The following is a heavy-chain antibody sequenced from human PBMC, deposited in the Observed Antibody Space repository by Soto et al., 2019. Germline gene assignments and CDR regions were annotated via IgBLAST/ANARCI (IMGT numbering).Heavy chain of an antibody. D-gene: IGHD2-2*02. CDR2: ISGSGGST. V-gene: IGHV3-23*01. J-gene: IGHJ4*02. Sequence: EVQLLESGGGLVQPGGSLRLSCAASGFTFSSYAMSWVRQAPGKGLEWVSAISGSGGSTYYADSVKGRFTISRDNSKNTLYLQMNSLRAEDTAVYYCAKDHPDYIMVVVPAAIFDYWGQGTLVTVSS. CDR3: AKDHPDYIMVVVPAAIFDY. CDR1: GFTFSSYA.